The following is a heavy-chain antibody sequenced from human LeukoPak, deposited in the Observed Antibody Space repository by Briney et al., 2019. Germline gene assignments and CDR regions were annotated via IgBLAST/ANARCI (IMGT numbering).Heavy chain of an antibody. Sequence: SETLSLTCTVSGGSISSSSYYWGWIRQPPGKGLEWIGSIYYSGSTYYNPSLKSRVTISVDTSKNQFSLKLSSVTAADTAVYYCARVRRPSWFGELLAAFDPWGQGTLVTVSS. J-gene: IGHJ5*02. V-gene: IGHV4-39*07. CDR3: ARVRRPSWFGELLAAFDP. CDR1: GGSISSSSYY. D-gene: IGHD3-10*01. CDR2: IYYSGST.